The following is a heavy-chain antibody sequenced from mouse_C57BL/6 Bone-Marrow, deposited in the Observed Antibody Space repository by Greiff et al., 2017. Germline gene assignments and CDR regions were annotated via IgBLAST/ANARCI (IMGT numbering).Heavy chain of an antibody. CDR3: ARRSQLGAY. Sequence: QVQLKQSGAELARPGASVKLSCKASGYTFTSYGISWVKQRTGQGLEWIGEIYPRSGNTYYNEKFKGKATLTADKSSSTAYMELRSLTSEDAAVYFCARRSQLGAYWGQGTLVTVSA. J-gene: IGHJ3*01. V-gene: IGHV1-81*01. CDR2: IYPRSGNT. D-gene: IGHD3-3*01. CDR1: GYTFTSYG.